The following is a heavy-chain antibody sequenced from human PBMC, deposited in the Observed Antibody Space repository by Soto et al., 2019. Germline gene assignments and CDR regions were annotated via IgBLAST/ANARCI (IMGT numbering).Heavy chain of an antibody. D-gene: IGHD6-13*01. CDR1: GFTFSSYE. CDR3: ARNGYSSSWYAFDI. CDR2: ISSSGSTI. V-gene: IGHV3-48*03. Sequence: GGSLRLSCAASGFTFSSYEMNWVRQAPGKGLEWVSYISSSGSTIYYADSVKGRFTISRDNAKNSLYLQMNSLRAEDTAVYYCARNGYSSSWYAFDIWGQGTMVTVSS. J-gene: IGHJ3*02.